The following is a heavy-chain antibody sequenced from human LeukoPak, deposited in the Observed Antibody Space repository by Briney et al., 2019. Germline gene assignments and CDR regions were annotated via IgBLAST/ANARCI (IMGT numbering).Heavy chain of an antibody. CDR2: IYTSGST. Sequence: SETLSLTCTVSGGSISSYYWSWIRQPAGKGLEWIGRIYTSGSTNYNPSLKSRVTMSVDTSKNQFSLKLSSVTAADTAVYYCARDAYGSGSQNHPLNWFDPWGQGTLVTVSS. CDR1: GGSISSYY. D-gene: IGHD3-10*01. V-gene: IGHV4-4*07. CDR3: ARDAYGSGSQNHPLNWFDP. J-gene: IGHJ5*02.